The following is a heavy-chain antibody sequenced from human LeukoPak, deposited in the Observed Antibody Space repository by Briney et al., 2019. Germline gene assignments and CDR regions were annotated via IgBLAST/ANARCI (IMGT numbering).Heavy chain of an antibody. J-gene: IGHJ6*02. D-gene: IGHD3-10*01. Sequence: GASVKVSCRTSGYDFSTYGITWVRQAPGQGLEWMGWVNTNTGNPTYAQGFTGRFVFSLDTSVSTAYLQISSLKAEDTAVYYCARDTSDSYGSGTPYYYYGMDVWGQGTTVTVSS. CDR2: VNTNTGNP. CDR1: GYDFSTYG. V-gene: IGHV7-4-1*02. CDR3: ARDTSDSYGSGTPYYYYGMDV.